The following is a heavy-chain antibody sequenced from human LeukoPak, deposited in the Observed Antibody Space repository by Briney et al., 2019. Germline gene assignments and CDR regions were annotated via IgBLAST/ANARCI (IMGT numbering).Heavy chain of an antibody. CDR1: GFTFSSYA. CDR3: AKGLGGYDYIWGSYRTFDY. D-gene: IGHD3-16*02. Sequence: GGSLRLSCAASGFTFSSYAMSWVRQAPGKGLEWVSAISGSGGSTYYADSVKGRFTISRDNSKNTLYLQMNSLRAEDTAVCYCAKGLGGYDYIWGSYRTFDYWGQGTLVTVSS. J-gene: IGHJ4*02. CDR2: ISGSGGST. V-gene: IGHV3-23*01.